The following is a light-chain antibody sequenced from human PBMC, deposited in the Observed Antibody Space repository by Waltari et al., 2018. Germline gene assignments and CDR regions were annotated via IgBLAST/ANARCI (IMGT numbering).Light chain of an antibody. J-gene: IGLJ2*01. CDR2: DVT. V-gene: IGLV2-14*02. Sequence: QSALTQPASVSGSPGQSITISCTGTSSDVGSYNLVSWYQQHPGKAPKLMIFDVTERPSGVSFRFSGSKSGNTASLTISGLQADDEADYYCGSYTSSSTPLFGGGTRVTVL. CDR1: SSDVGSYNL. CDR3: GSYTSSSTPL.